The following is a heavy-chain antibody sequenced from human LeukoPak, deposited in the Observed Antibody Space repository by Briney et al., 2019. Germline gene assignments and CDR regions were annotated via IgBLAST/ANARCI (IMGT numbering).Heavy chain of an antibody. D-gene: IGHD6-19*01. Sequence: GGSLRLSCTASGFTFSTYAMSWVRQAPGKGLEWVSAIGDASGTTYYADSAKGRFTISRDNSKNTLYLEMNSLRAEDTAVYYCAKDVSIAVAGHFDYWGQGTLVTVSS. V-gene: IGHV3-23*01. CDR2: IGDASGTT. CDR1: GFTFSTYA. J-gene: IGHJ4*02. CDR3: AKDVSIAVAGHFDY.